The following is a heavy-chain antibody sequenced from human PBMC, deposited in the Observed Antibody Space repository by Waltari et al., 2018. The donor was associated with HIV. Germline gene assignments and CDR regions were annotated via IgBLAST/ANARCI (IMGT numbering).Heavy chain of an antibody. CDR3: ARDDQLLSHYYYYGMDV. CDR2: IIPILGIA. CDR1: GGTFSSYA. J-gene: IGHJ6*02. D-gene: IGHD2-2*01. V-gene: IGHV1-69*04. Sequence: QVQLVQSGAEVKKPGSSVKVSCKASGGTFSSYAISWVRPAPGQGLEWMGRIIPILGIANYAQKFQGRVTITADKSTSTAYMELSSLRSEDTAVYYCARDDQLLSHYYYYGMDVWGQGTTVTVSS.